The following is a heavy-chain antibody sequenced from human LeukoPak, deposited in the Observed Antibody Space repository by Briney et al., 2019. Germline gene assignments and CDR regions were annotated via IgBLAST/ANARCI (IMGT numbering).Heavy chain of an antibody. Sequence: PGGSLRLSWAASGFTFSNYSMTWVRQAPGKGLGWVSAISGSGGSTYYADSVKARFTISRDNSKNTLYLQMNSLRAEDTAVYYCAKRGGNSGLKSSYYYYLDVWGKGTTVTVSS. CDR1: GFTFSNYS. D-gene: IGHD2/OR15-2a*01. J-gene: IGHJ6*03. V-gene: IGHV3-23*01. CDR3: AKRGGNSGLKSSYYYYLDV. CDR2: ISGSGGST.